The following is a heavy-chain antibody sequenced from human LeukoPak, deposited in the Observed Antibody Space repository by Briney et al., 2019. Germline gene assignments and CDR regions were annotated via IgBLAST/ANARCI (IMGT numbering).Heavy chain of an antibody. Sequence: ASVKVSCKSSGYTFTRYCIDWVRQAPGQGLEWVGIIKPSGDSTSDAQKFQGRVTMTRDTSTSTVYMELSSLRSEDTAMYYWARCFDSSCYSSRKGFDYWGQGTLVTVSS. D-gene: IGHD3-22*01. CDR1: GYTFTRYC. CDR3: ARCFDSSCYSSRKGFDY. J-gene: IGHJ4*02. CDR2: IKPSGDST. V-gene: IGHV1-46*01.